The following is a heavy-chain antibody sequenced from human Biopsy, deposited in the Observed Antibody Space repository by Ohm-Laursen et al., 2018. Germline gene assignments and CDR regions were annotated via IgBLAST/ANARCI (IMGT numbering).Heavy chain of an antibody. CDR1: GYTFYSSG. J-gene: IGHJ3*01. V-gene: IGHV1-18*01. Sequence: ASVKVSCKASGYTFYSSGITWVRQAPGQGLEWMGWITADNTNSAQTFQGRLTMTTDISTSTAYMDLKGLRSDDTAIYYCARAFGGAYYSYAFDLWGQGTLVTVSS. CDR3: ARAFGGAYYSYAFDL. D-gene: IGHD2-21*02. CDR2: ITADNT.